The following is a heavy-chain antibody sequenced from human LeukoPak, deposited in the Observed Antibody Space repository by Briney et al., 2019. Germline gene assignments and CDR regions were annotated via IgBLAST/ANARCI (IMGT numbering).Heavy chain of an antibody. J-gene: IGHJ4*02. CDR1: GFTFGSYY. V-gene: IGHV3-30*03. Sequence: GGSLRLSCEASGFTFGSYYMYWVRQAPGKGLECVAGISYDGRHTYYADSVKGQFTISRDNSEKTLFLQMNSLRGDDTAVYYCAGGTASQWLVPRAGLFFWGQGIQVSVSS. CDR2: ISYDGRHT. CDR3: AGGTASQWLVPRAGLFF. D-gene: IGHD6-19*01.